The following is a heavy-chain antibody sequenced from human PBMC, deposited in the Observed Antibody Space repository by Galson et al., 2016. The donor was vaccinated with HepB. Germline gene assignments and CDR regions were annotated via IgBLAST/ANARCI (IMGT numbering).Heavy chain of an antibody. J-gene: IGHJ4*02. D-gene: IGHD4-23*01. CDR1: GFTFSNYG. CDR2: IWYDGSNK. CDR3: AKDRGGNFAFDY. V-gene: IGHV3-33*06. Sequence: SLRLSCAASGFTFSNYGMHWVRQAPGKGLEWVAVIWYDGSNKYYADSVKGRFTISRDNSKNTLYLQMNSLRADDTAVYYCAKDRGGNFAFDYWGQGTLVTVSS.